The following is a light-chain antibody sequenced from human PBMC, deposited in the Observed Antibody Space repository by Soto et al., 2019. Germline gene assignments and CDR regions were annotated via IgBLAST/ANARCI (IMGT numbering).Light chain of an antibody. CDR1: SSDIGGYNF. J-gene: IGLJ2*01. V-gene: IGLV2-14*01. Sequence: QSALTQPASVSGSPGQSITISCTGTSSDIGGYNFVSWYRQHPGKAPKLLIYAVTNRPSGIPDRFSGSKSGNTASLTISRLQAEDEADYYCTSYPTSSTLVFGGGTKVTVL. CDR3: TSYPTSSTLV. CDR2: AVT.